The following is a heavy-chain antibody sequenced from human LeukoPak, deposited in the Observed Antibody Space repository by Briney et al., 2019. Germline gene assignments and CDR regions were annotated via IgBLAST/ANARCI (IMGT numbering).Heavy chain of an antibody. CDR1: GYTFTDYY. J-gene: IGHJ5*02. CDR3: APLTIFGVA. V-gene: IGHV1-69-2*01. Sequence: ASVKVSCKVSGYTFTDYYMHWVQQAPGKGREWMGLVDPEDGETIYAEKFQGRVTITADTSTDTAYMELSSLRSEDTAVYYCAPLTIFGVAWGQGTLVTVSS. D-gene: IGHD3-3*01. CDR2: VDPEDGET.